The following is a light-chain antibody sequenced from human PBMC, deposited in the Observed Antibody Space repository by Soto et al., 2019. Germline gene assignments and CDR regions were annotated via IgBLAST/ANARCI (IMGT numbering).Light chain of an antibody. CDR2: DTS. J-gene: IGKJ3*01. V-gene: IGKV1-39*01. CDR3: QQTYTTFT. Sequence: DVQMTQSPSSLSASVGDRVIITCRASQTIYSHLNWYQHKPGTAPELLIYDTSRLQNGVPSRFSGSGSGTEFTLTISSLQPDDFATYYCQQTYTTFTFGPGTKVDIK. CDR1: QTIYSH.